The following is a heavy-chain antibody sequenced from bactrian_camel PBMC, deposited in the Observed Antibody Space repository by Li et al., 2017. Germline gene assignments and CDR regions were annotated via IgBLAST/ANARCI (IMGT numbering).Heavy chain of an antibody. D-gene: IGHD5*01. CDR2: IGIDGST. Sequence: VQLVESGGGTVQAGGSLTLNCAASGDSTSTYCMGWVRQAPGKQREGVAEIGIDGSTSYRDSVKGRFTISKTGDRVTDYLQMNSLKPEDTAMYYCAAEIRLGWGDCPTSGPDEYKYWGQGTQVTVS. J-gene: IGHJ4*01. CDR1: GDSTSTYC. CDR3: AAEIRLGWGDCPTSGPDEYKY. V-gene: IGHV3S53*01.